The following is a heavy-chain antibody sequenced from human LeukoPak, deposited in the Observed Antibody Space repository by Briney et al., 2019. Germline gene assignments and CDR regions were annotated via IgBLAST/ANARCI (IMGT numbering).Heavy chain of an antibody. CDR3: AKKVALTGYYSGMTPDAFDI. CDR2: ISGSGGST. Sequence: GGSLRLSCAASGFTFSSYAMSWVRQAPGKGLEWVSAISGSGGSTYYADSVKGRFTISRHNSKNTLYLQMNSLRAEDTAVYYCAKKVALTGYYSGMTPDAFDIWGQGTMVTVSS. V-gene: IGHV3-23*01. D-gene: IGHD3-9*01. CDR1: GFTFSSYA. J-gene: IGHJ3*02.